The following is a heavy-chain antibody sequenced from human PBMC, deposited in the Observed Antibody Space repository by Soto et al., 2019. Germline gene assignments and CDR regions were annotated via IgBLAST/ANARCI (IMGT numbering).Heavy chain of an antibody. V-gene: IGHV3-73*01. D-gene: IGHD6-6*01. CDR1: GFTVSGSA. J-gene: IGHJ4*02. CDR2: IKTNSYAT. CDR3: TRLDISSPSPCDY. Sequence: EVQLVESGGGLVQPGGSLKLSCAASGFTVSGSAMHWVRQASGKGLEWVARIKTNSYATAYAASVKGRFTISRDDSKNTAYLQMNSVKTEDTAVYYCTRLDISSPSPCDYWGQGTLVTVSS.